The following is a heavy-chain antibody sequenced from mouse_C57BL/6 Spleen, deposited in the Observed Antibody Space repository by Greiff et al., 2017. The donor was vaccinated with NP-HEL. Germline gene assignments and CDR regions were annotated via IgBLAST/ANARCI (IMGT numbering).Heavy chain of an antibody. V-gene: IGHV5-4*01. CDR3: AREGGTYYYAMDY. CDR2: ISDGGSYT. J-gene: IGHJ4*01. D-gene: IGHD5-1*01. CDR1: GFTFSSYA. Sequence: EVKLMESGGGLVKPGGSLKLSCAASGFTFSSYAMSWVRQTPEKRLEWVATISDGGSYTYYPDNVKGRFTISRDNAKNNLYLQMSHLKSEDTAMYYCAREGGTYYYAMDYWGQGTSVTVSS.